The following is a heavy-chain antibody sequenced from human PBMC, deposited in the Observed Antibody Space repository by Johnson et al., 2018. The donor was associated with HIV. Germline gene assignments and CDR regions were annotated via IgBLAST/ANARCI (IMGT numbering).Heavy chain of an antibody. J-gene: IGHJ3*02. CDR2: ISYDGSNK. CDR1: GFTFSDYY. Sequence: QVQLVESGGGLVQPGGSLRLSCAASGFTFSDYYMSWIHQAPGKGLEWVAVISYDGSNKYYADSVKGRFTISRDNSKNTLYLQMNSLRAEDTAVYYCATHIVVVIAIRNAFDIWGQGTMVTVSS. D-gene: IGHD2-21*01. CDR3: ATHIVVVIAIRNAFDI. V-gene: IGHV3-30*03.